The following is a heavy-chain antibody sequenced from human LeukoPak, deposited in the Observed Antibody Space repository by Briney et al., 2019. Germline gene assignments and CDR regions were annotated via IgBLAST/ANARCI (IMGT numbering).Heavy chain of an antibody. V-gene: IGHV1-69*13. J-gene: IGHJ4*02. D-gene: IGHD3-22*01. Sequence: ASVKVSCKASGYTFTGYYMHWVRQAPGQGLEWMGGIIPIFGTANYAQKFQGRVTITADASTSTAYMELSSLRSEDTAVYYCARDQGYDSSGYPFDYWGQGTLVTVSS. CDR2: IIPIFGTA. CDR1: GYTFTGYY. CDR3: ARDQGYDSSGYPFDY.